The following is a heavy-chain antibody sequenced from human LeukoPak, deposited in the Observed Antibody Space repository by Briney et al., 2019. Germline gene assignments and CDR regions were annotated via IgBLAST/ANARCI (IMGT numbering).Heavy chain of an antibody. CDR2: IYYSGST. J-gene: IGHJ4*02. D-gene: IGHD2-2*01. Sequence: SETLSLTCTVSGGSISSSSYYWGWIRQPPGKGLEWIGSIYYSGSTYYNPSLKSRVTISVDTSKNQFSLKLSSVTAADTAVYYCARLGTVVVPAYFDYWGQGTLVIVSS. CDR1: GGSISSSSYY. CDR3: ARLGTVVVPAYFDY. V-gene: IGHV4-39*01.